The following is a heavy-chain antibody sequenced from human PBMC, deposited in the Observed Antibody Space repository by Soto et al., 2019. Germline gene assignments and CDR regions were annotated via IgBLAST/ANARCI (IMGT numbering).Heavy chain of an antibody. D-gene: IGHD3-10*01. CDR3: ARELMGGSGSYYRYYYYGMDV. Sequence: SETLSLTCRFSDGSISSGDYYLSWLRQPPGKGLEWIGYIYYSGSTYYNPSLKSRVTISVDTSKNQFSLKLSSVTAADTAVYYCARELMGGSGSYYRYYYYGMDVWGQGTTVT. V-gene: IGHV4-30-4*01. CDR2: IYYSGST. CDR1: DGSISSGDYY. J-gene: IGHJ6*02.